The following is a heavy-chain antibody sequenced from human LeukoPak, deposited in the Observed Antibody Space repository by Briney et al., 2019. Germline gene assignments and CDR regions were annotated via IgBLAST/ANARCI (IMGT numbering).Heavy chain of an antibody. Sequence: SETLSLTCAVSGGSLSSSNWWSWVRQPPGKGLEWIGEIYHSGSTNYNPSLKSRVTISVDKSKNQFSLKLSSVTAADTAVYYCARRGRDGYRFDYWGQGTLVTVSS. CDR3: ARRGRDGYRFDY. CDR1: GGSLSSSNW. J-gene: IGHJ4*02. CDR2: IYHSGST. D-gene: IGHD5-24*01. V-gene: IGHV4-4*02.